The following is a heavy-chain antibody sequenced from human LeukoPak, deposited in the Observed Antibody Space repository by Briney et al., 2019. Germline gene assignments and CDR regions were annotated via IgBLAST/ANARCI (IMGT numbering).Heavy chain of an antibody. J-gene: IGHJ4*02. CDR1: GYTFTSYG. CDR2: ISAYNGNT. CDR3: ARIPSITIFGVVIWSSIENYYFDY. Sequence: PGASVKVPCKASGYTFTSYGISWVRQAPGQGLEWMGCISAYNGNTNYAQKLQGRVTMTTDTSTSTAYMELKSLRSDDTAVYYCARIPSITIFGVVIWSSIENYYFDYWGQGTLVTVSS. D-gene: IGHD3-3*01. V-gene: IGHV1-18*01.